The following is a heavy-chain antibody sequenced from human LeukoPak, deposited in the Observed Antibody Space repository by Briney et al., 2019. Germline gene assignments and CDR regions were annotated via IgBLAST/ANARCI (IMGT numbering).Heavy chain of an antibody. CDR3: ARGPPDFYNSGSYYNGYNWFDS. D-gene: IGHD3-10*01. CDR1: GGSIRSYY. V-gene: IGHV4-59*08. J-gene: IGHJ5*01. CDR2: IYYSGST. Sequence: SETLSLTCTVSGGSIRSYYWSWIRQPPGKGLEWIAYIYYSGSTNYNPSLKSRVTISADTSKNQFSLTLTSVTAADTAVYYCARGPPDFYNSGSYYNGYNWFDSWGQGTLVTVSS.